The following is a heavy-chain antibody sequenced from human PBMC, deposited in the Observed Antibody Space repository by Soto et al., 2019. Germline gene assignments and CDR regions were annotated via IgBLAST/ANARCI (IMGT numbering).Heavy chain of an antibody. D-gene: IGHD2-2*02. Sequence: HVQLVQSGAEVENPGASVKVSCKASGYTFTSYGISWVRQAPGQGLEWMGWISAYNGNTNYAQKLQGRVTMTTETSTSTAYMELRSLRSDDTAVYYCARDHCSSTNCYTAVDYWGQGTLVTVAS. J-gene: IGHJ4*02. CDR1: GYTFTSYG. CDR2: ISAYNGNT. V-gene: IGHV1-18*04. CDR3: ARDHCSSTNCYTAVDY.